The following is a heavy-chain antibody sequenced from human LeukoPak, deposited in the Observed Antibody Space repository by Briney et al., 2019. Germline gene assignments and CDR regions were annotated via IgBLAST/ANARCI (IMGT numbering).Heavy chain of an antibody. D-gene: IGHD3-3*01. CDR1: GGSITNNY. J-gene: IGHJ4*02. CDR3: ARVTLYFDFSTGNHYYFDS. V-gene: IGHV4-59*08. Sequence: SETLSLTCTVSGGSITNNYWSWIRQTPGKGLEWIGYIYYSGTTTYNPSLKSRVTISIDTSTNQFSLRLTSVTAADTAVYYCARVTLYFDFSTGNHYYFDSWGQGTLVTVSS. CDR2: IYYSGTT.